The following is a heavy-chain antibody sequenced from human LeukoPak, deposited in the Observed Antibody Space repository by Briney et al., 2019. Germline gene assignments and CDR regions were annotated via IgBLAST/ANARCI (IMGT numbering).Heavy chain of an antibody. Sequence: SETLSLTCTVSGGSISAYSWSWFRQPPGKGLQWIGYISNSGNTNYNPSLTSRVTISVDTSKNQFSLNLNSVTAADTAMYYSARHFRGSGSFSHWGQGTLVTVSS. J-gene: IGHJ4*02. CDR1: GGSISAYS. V-gene: IGHV4-59*08. D-gene: IGHD3-10*01. CDR3: ARHFRGSGSFSH. CDR2: ISNSGNT.